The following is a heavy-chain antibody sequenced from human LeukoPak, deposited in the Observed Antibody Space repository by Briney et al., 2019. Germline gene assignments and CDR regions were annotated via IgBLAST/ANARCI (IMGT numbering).Heavy chain of an antibody. D-gene: IGHD6-13*01. V-gene: IGHV3-48*01. CDR3: ASGIAAAGTDSDY. CDR1: GFTFSSYS. Sequence: GGSLRLSCAASGFTFSSYSINWVRQAPGKGLEWLSYISSNSTTIYYADSVKGRFTISRDNSKNTLYLQMNSLRAEDTAVYYCASGIAAAGTDSDYWGQGTLVTVSS. J-gene: IGHJ4*02. CDR2: ISSNSTTI.